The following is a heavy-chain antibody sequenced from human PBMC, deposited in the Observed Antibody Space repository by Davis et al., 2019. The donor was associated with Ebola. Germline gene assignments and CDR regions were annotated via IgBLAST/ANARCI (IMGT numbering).Heavy chain of an antibody. D-gene: IGHD3-16*01. CDR3: STHGGYDYVWGTWDS. CDR2: IIPLFGTP. Sequence: AASVKVSCKASGGIFRNFAISWVRQAPGQGLEGLGVIIPLFGTPNYAQKFRGRVTITADESTSTAYLELSSLRHEDTAIYYCSTHGGYDYVWGTWDSRGQGTLVTVSS. J-gene: IGHJ4*02. CDR1: GGIFRNFA. V-gene: IGHV1-69*13.